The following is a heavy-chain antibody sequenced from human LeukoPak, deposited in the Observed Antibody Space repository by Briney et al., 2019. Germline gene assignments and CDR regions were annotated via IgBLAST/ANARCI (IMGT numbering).Heavy chain of an antibody. J-gene: IGHJ3*02. D-gene: IGHD3-22*01. CDR1: GFIFRSYA. Sequence: GGSLRLSCAASGFIFRSYAMSWVRQAPGKGLEWVSAISGSGGSTYYADSVKGRFTISRDNSKNTLYLQMNSLRAEDTAVYYCAKGYYYDSSGYYYEKNAFDIWGQGTMVTVSS. V-gene: IGHV3-23*01. CDR3: AKGYYYDSSGYYYEKNAFDI. CDR2: ISGSGGST.